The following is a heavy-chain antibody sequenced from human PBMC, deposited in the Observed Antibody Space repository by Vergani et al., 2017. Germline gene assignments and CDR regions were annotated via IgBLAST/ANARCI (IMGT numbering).Heavy chain of an antibody. CDR1: GFTFSSYS. CDR2: ISSSSSTI. Sequence: EVQLVESGGGLVQPGGSLRLSCAASGFTFSSYSMNWVRQAPGKGLEWVSYISSSSSTIYYADSVKGRFTISRDNAKNSLYLQMNSLRAEDTAVYYCAREYSWSLRAFDIWGQGTMVTVSS. J-gene: IGHJ3*02. D-gene: IGHD1-26*01. CDR3: AREYSWSLRAFDI. V-gene: IGHV3-48*01.